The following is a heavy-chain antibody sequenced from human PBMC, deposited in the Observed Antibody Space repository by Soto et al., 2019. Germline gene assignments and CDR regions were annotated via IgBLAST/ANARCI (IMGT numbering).Heavy chain of an antibody. Sequence: GGSLRLSCAASGFTFSNAWMSWVRQAPGKGLEWVGRIKSKTDGGTTDYAAPVKGRFTISRDDSKNTLYLQMNSLKTEDTAVYYCTTENRPRNYYGWGDFDYWGQGTLVTVSS. D-gene: IGHD3-10*01. J-gene: IGHJ4*02. V-gene: IGHV3-15*01. CDR3: TTENRPRNYYGWGDFDY. CDR1: GFTFSNAW. CDR2: IKSKTDGGTT.